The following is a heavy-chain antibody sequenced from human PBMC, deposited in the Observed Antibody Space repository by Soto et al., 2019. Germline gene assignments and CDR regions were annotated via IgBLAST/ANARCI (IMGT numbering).Heavy chain of an antibody. J-gene: IGHJ4*02. V-gene: IGHV3-9*01. CDR1: GFTFDDYA. CDR2: ISWNSGSI. CDR3: AKDFSPDG. Sequence: EVQLVESGGGLVQPGRSLRLSCAASGFTFDDYAMHWVRQAPGKGLEWVSGISWNSGSIGYADSVKGRFTISRDNAKNSLYLQMNSLRAEDTALYYCAKDFSPDGWGQGTLVTVSS.